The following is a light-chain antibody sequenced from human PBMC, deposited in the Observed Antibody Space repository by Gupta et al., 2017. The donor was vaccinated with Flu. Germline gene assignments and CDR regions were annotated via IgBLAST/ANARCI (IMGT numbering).Light chain of an antibody. J-gene: IGKJ1*01. Sequence: GERATLSCRASHSLTSSYLAWYQQKPGQAPRLLIFGTTNRATGIPDRFSGSGSGTDFTLAISRLEPEDFAVYFCHQYGTSPTFGQGTKVEI. CDR3: HQYGTSPT. V-gene: IGKV3-20*01. CDR1: HSLTSSY. CDR2: GTT.